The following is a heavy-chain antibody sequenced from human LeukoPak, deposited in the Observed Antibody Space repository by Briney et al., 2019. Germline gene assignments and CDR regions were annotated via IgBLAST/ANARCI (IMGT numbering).Heavy chain of an antibody. CDR2: IWYDGNNK. V-gene: IGHV3-33*01. Sequence: GRSLRLSCAASGFTFSSYGMHWVRQAPGKGLEWMAVIWYDGNNKYYADSVKGRFTISRDNSKNKLDLQMNSLRAEDTAVYYCARSYYGSGGPLDYWGQGTLVTVSS. CDR1: GFTFSSYG. D-gene: IGHD3-10*01. CDR3: ARSYYGSGGPLDY. J-gene: IGHJ4*02.